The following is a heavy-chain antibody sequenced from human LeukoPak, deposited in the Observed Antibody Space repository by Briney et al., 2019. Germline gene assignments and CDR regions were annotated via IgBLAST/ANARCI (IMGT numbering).Heavy chain of an antibody. V-gene: IGHV1-2*02. CDR1: GYTFTDYS. CDR3: ARDGGTGGVFDY. Sequence: GASVKVSRKASGYTFTDYSMHWVRQAPGQGLEWMGWIKPNSGGTNYAQKFQGRVTMTRDTSISTAYMELSRLRSDDTAFYYCARDGGTGGVFDYWGQGTLVTVSS. J-gene: IGHJ4*02. D-gene: IGHD1-26*01. CDR2: IKPNSGGT.